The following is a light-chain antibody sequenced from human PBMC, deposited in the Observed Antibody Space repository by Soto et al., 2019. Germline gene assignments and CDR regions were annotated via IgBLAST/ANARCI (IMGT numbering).Light chain of an antibody. J-gene: IGKJ1*01. Sequence: DIQMTQSPSSLSASVGDRVTITCRASQSISSYLNWYQLKPGKAPNLLIYAASSLQSGVPSRFSGSGSGTDFTLTISSLQPEDFSTYYCQQSYSTPRTFGQGTKVEIK. V-gene: IGKV1-39*01. CDR3: QQSYSTPRT. CDR1: QSISSY. CDR2: AAS.